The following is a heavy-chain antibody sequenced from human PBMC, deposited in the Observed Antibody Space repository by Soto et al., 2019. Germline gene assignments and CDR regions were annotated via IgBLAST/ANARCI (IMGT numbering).Heavy chain of an antibody. CDR1: GGTFGSYT. J-gene: IGHJ4*02. CDR2: IIPILGIA. D-gene: IGHD6-6*01. Sequence: GASVKVSCKASGGTFGSYTISWVRQAPGQGLEWMGRIIPILGIANYAQKFQGRVTITADKSTSTAYMELSSLRSEDTAVYYCARDPPPSVQLVLWDLAWGQGTLVTVSS. CDR3: ARDPPPSVQLVLWDLA. V-gene: IGHV1-69*04.